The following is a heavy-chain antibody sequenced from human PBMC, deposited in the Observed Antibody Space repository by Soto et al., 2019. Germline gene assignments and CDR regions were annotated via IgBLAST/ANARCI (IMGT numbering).Heavy chain of an antibody. D-gene: IGHD4-17*01. V-gene: IGHV3-66*01. Sequence: GGSLRLSCAASGFTVSSNYMSWVRQAPGKGLEWVSVIYSGGSTYYADSGKGGFTISRNNSKNTLYLQMNSLRAEETAVYYCARDEAETTVTTGYWGQGTLVTVSS. J-gene: IGHJ4*02. CDR1: GFTVSSNY. CDR2: IYSGGST. CDR3: ARDEAETTVTTGY.